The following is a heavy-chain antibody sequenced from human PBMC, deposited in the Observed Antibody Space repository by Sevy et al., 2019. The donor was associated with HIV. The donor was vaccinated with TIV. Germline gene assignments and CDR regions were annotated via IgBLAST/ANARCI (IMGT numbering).Heavy chain of an antibody. J-gene: IGHJ4*02. CDR2: IDPSDSYT. CDR3: ARRGYYYDSSGFTLYYFDY. D-gene: IGHD3-22*01. CDR1: GYSFTSYW. Sequence: GESLKISCKGSGYSFTSYWISWVRQMPGKGLEWMGRIDPSDSYTNYSPSFQGHVTISADKSISTAYLQWSSLKASDTAMYDCARRGYYYDSSGFTLYYFDYWGQGTLVTVSS. V-gene: IGHV5-10-1*01.